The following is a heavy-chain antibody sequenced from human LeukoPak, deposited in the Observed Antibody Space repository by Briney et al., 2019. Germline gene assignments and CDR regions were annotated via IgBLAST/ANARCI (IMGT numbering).Heavy chain of an antibody. CDR2: IYYSGST. J-gene: IGHJ4*02. D-gene: IGHD3-10*01. CDR3: ASQRSGTAVAEDY. V-gene: IGHV4-59*12. Sequence: SETLSLTCTVSGGSISSYYWSWIRQPPGKGLEWIGYIYYSGSTNYNPSLKSRVTISVDTSKNQFSLKLSSVTAADTAVYYCASQRSGTAVAEDYWGQGTLVTVSS. CDR1: GGSISSYY.